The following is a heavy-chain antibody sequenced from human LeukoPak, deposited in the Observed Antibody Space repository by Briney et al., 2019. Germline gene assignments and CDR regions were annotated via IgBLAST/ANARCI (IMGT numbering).Heavy chain of an antibody. J-gene: IGHJ4*02. CDR2: INPSGGST. D-gene: IGHD3-10*01. CDR1: GYTFTSHY. CDR3: AVEGAGSYYSY. Sequence: ASVKVSCKASGYTFTSHYMHWVRQAPGQGLEWMGIINPSGGSTSYAQKFQDRVTMTRDTSSSTVYMELSGLRSEDTAFYYCAVEGAGSYYSYWGQGTLVTVSS. V-gene: IGHV1-46*01.